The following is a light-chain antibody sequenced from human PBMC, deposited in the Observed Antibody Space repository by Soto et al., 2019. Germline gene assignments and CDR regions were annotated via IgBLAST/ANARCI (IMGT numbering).Light chain of an antibody. CDR3: QQRSNWPPIT. J-gene: IGKJ5*01. CDR2: EAS. CDR1: QSISSY. Sequence: ETVLTQSPATLSLSPRARATLSCRVSQSISSYLAWYQQKPGQAPRLLIYEASNRATGIPARFSGSGSGTDFIFTISSLEPEDVAVYYCQQRSNWPPITFGQGTRLEIK. V-gene: IGKV3-11*01.